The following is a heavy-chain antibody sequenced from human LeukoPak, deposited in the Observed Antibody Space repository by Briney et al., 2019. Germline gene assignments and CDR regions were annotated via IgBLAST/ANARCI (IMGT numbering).Heavy chain of an antibody. Sequence: SETLSLTCIASGGSISSSSYYWGGIRQPPGKGLEGIGSIYYSGRAYYSQYRKSRVNIYVGTCKFQFSIKLSSVTAAHTAVYYCARHVLPRSAMTTFYVSYFDYWGQGTLVTVSS. D-gene: IGHD3-16*01. J-gene: IGHJ4*02. CDR2: IYYSGRA. CDR1: GGSISSSSYY. CDR3: ARHVLPRSAMTTFYVSYFDY. V-gene: IGHV4-39*01.